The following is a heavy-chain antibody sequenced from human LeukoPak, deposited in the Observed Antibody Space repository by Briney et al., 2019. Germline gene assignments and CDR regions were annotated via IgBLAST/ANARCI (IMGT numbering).Heavy chain of an antibody. CDR3: AKFIAAPFYFDY. Sequence: GGSLRLSCAASGFTFSSYWMHWVRQAPGKGLVWVSRINSDGSSTSYADSVKGRFTISRDNAKNTLYLQMNSLRAEDTAVYYCAKFIAAPFYFDYWGQGTLVTVSS. D-gene: IGHD6-13*01. CDR1: GFTFSSYW. J-gene: IGHJ4*02. V-gene: IGHV3-74*01. CDR2: INSDGSST.